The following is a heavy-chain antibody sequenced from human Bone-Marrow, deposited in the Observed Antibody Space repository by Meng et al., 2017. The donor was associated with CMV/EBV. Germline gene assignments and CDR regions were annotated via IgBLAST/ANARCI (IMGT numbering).Heavy chain of an antibody. J-gene: IGHJ4*02. Sequence: ASVKVSCKASGYTFTSYGISWVRQAPGQGLEWMGWISAYNGNTSYAQKLQGRVTMTTDTSTSTAYMELRSLRSDDTAVYYCAGFITGTRRQREGLGYWGQGTLVTVSS. CDR2: ISAYNGNT. CDR3: AGFITGTRRQREGLGY. V-gene: IGHV1-18*01. D-gene: IGHD1-20*01. CDR1: GYTFTSYG.